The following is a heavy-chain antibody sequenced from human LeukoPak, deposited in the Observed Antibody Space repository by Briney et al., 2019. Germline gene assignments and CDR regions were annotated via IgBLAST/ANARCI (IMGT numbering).Heavy chain of an antibody. V-gene: IGHV3-30*18. J-gene: IGHJ4*02. Sequence: GGSLRLSCAASQFTFSSYGMHWVRQAPGKGLEWVAVISFDGSNKKYGDSVKGRFTISRDNSKNTLYLQMNSLRTADTAVYFCAKEAQYYYDSSAYYDYWGQGTLVTVSS. CDR2: ISFDGSNK. CDR3: AKEAQYYYDSSAYYDY. CDR1: QFTFSSYG. D-gene: IGHD3-22*01.